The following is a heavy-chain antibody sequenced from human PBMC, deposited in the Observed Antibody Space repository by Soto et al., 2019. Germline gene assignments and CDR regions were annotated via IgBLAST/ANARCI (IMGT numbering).Heavy chain of an antibody. J-gene: IGHJ4*02. CDR1: GGSISSGDYY. CDR3: ARENRQLVLDY. CDR2: IYYSGST. Sequence: SETLSLTCTVSGGSISSGDYYWSWIRQPPGKGLEWIGYIYYSGSTYYNPSLKSRVTISVDTSKNQFSLKLSSVTAADTAVYYCARENRQLVLDYWGQGTLVTVSS. D-gene: IGHD6-13*01. V-gene: IGHV4-30-4*01.